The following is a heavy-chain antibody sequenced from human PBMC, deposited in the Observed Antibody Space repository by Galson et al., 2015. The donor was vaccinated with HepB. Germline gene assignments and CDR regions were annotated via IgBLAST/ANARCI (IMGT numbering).Heavy chain of an antibody. D-gene: IGHD4-11*01. Sequence: SLRLSCAASGVTFSNAGMHWVRQAPGKGLEWVASISPDGNNKLYVDSVKGRFTTSRDNSKNTLFLQMNSLTGEDTAVYYCAKGPYSNILLSGGWFDPWGQGTLVTVSS. CDR3: AKGPYSNILLSGGWFDP. CDR1: GVTFSNAG. CDR2: ISPDGNNK. V-gene: IGHV3-30*18. J-gene: IGHJ5*02.